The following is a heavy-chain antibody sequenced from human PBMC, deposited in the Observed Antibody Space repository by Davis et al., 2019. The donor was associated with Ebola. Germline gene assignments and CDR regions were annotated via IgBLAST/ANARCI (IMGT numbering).Heavy chain of an antibody. CDR1: GGTFSSYA. CDR2: ITA. CDR3: ARDLGWLRLGYFDY. Sequence: AASVKVSCKASGGTFSSYAISWVRQTPGQGLEWMGGITANYAQKFQGRVTITADESTSTAYMELSSLRSEDTAVYYCARDLGWLRLGYFDYWGQGTLVTVSS. V-gene: IGHV1-69*13. D-gene: IGHD5-12*01. J-gene: IGHJ4*02.